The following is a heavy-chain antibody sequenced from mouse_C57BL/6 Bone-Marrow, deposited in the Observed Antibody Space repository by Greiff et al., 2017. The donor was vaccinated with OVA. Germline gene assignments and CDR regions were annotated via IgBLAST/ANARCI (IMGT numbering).Heavy chain of an antibody. J-gene: IGHJ1*03. V-gene: IGHV1-69*01. D-gene: IGHD2-3*01. Sequence: QVQLQQPGAELVMPGASVKLSCKASGYTFTSYWMRWVKQRPGQGLEWIGEIDPSDSYTNSNQKFKGKSTLTVDKSSSTANMQLIILTSSDSAVYYCTRSLYDGYHCYFDVWGTGTTVTVSS. CDR3: TRSLYDGYHCYFDV. CDR2: IDPSDSYT. CDR1: GYTFTSYW.